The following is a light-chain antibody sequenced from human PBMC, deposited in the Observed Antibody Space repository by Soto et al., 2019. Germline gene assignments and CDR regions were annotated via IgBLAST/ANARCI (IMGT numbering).Light chain of an antibody. CDR1: QGISSY. V-gene: IGKV1-9*01. Sequence: IQLTQSPSSLSASVGDRVTITCRDSQGISSYLAWYQQQPGKAPKLLIYAASTLQSGVPSRFSGSGSGTDFTLTISSLQPEHFATYSCQQLNSYPLTFGGGTKVQIK. J-gene: IGKJ4*01. CDR3: QQLNSYPLT. CDR2: AAS.